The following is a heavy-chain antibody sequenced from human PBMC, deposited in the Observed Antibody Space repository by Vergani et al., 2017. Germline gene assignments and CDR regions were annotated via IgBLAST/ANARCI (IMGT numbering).Heavy chain of an antibody. CDR1: GGTFSSYA. CDR2: IIPIFGTA. J-gene: IGHJ2*01. V-gene: IGHV1-69*01. D-gene: IGHD2-2*01. CDR3: AREVVVVPAARYSWYFDL. Sequence: QVQLVQSGAEVKKPGSSVKVSCKASGGTFSSYAISWVRQAPGQGLEWMGGIIPIFGTANYAQKFQGRVTITADAATSTAYMELSSLRSEDTAVYYCAREVVVVPAARYSWYFDLWGRGTLVTVSS.